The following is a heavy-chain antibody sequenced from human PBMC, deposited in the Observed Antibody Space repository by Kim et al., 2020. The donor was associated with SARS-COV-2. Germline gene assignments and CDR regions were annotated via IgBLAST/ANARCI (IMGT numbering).Heavy chain of an antibody. J-gene: IGHJ4*02. CDR1: GFTFDDYA. V-gene: IGHV3-43*01. CDR2: ISRNGDAT. CDR3: AKKGSGTYSSGSYFDF. D-gene: IGHD3-10*01. Sequence: GGSLRLSCAASGFTFDDYAMHWVRQPPGKGLEWVSLISRNGDATYYADSVKGRFTISRDNSKNSLYLQMNNLTTEDSAMYYCAKKGSGTYSSGSYFDFWGQGTLVTVSS.